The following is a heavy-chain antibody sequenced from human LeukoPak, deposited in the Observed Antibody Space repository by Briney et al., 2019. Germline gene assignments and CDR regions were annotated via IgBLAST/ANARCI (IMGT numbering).Heavy chain of an antibody. J-gene: IGHJ6*02. CDR2: ISSSSSYI. CDR1: GFTFSSYA. CDR3: ARSGGSSSSGRYYYYYGMDV. V-gene: IGHV3-21*01. D-gene: IGHD6-6*01. Sequence: TGGSLRLSCAASGFTFSSYAMSWVRQAPGKGLEWVSSISSSSSYIYYADSVKGRFTISRDNAKNSLYLQMNSLRAEDTAVYYCARSGGSSSSGRYYYYYGMDVWGQGTTVTVSS.